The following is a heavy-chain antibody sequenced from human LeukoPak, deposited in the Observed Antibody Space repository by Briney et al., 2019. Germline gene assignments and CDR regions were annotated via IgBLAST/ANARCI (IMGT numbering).Heavy chain of an antibody. Sequence: SETLSLTCAVYGGSFSGYYWSWIRQPPGKGLEWIGEINHSGSTNYNPSLKSRVTVSVDTSENQFSLKLSSVTAADTAVYYCARAHSIASYYYGVDVWGQGTTVTVSS. CDR2: INHSGST. D-gene: IGHD2/OR15-2a*01. V-gene: IGHV4-34*01. CDR1: GGSFSGYY. J-gene: IGHJ6*02. CDR3: ARAHSIASYYYGVDV.